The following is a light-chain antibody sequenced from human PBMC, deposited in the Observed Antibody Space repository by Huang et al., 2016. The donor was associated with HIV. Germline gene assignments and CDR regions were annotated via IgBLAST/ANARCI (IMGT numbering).Light chain of an antibody. CDR1: QSVSSQ. Sequence: EIVLTQSPATLSLSPGERATLSCRASQSVSSQLAWYQQKPDQAPRLLIYDEYNRATGIQARFSGSGSENDFTITISSLEPEDFAVNYCQQRSNRLTWTFGQGTKVEIK. CDR3: QQRSNRLTWT. J-gene: IGKJ1*01. V-gene: IGKV3-11*01. CDR2: DEY.